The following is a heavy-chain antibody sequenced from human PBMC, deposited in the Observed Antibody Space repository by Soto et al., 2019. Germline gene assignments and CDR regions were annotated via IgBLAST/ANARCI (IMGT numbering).Heavy chain of an antibody. CDR3: ARDLDTATYFDY. CDR1: GDSVSSNSYY. J-gene: IGHJ4*01. V-gene: IGHV4-61*01. CDR2: IYYSGST. Sequence: SETLSLTCTVSGDSVSSNSYYWSWIRQPPGKGLEFIGYIYYSGSTNYNPSLKSRVTISLDTSKNQFSLRLSSVTAADTAVYYCARDLDTATYFDYWGHGTLVTVSS. D-gene: IGHD5-18*01.